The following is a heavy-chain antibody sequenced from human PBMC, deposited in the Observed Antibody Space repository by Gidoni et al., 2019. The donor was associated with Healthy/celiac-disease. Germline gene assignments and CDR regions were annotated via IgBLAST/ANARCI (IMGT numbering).Heavy chain of an antibody. V-gene: IGHV1-69*06. CDR1: ADNFRTYA. D-gene: IGHD6-13*01. J-gene: IGHJ4*02. CDR3: ARDGDLAAAGTLEVHYFDY. Sequence: QVQLVQSGAEVKKPGSSVKVSCKASADNFRTYAISWVRQAPGQGLEWMGGIIPLFGTAIYAQNFQGRVTITADKSTSTVYMELSSLRSEDTAVYYCARDGDLAAAGTLEVHYFDYWGQGTLVTVSS. CDR2: IIPLFGTA.